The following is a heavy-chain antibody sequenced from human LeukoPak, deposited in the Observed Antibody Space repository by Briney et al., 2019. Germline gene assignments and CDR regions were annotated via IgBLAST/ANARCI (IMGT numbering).Heavy chain of an antibody. CDR3: ARARTPNGSGYSNPTFHY. CDR1: GFTFSTYA. V-gene: IGHV3-30*07. D-gene: IGHD4-11*01. Sequence: PGGSLRLSCAASGFTFSTYAIHWVRQAPGKGLEWVAVISYDGTNKNYADSVKGRFTISRDNSKNTLYLQLNSLRAEDTAVYYCARARTPNGSGYSNPTFHYRGQGTLVTVSS. CDR2: ISYDGTNK. J-gene: IGHJ4*02.